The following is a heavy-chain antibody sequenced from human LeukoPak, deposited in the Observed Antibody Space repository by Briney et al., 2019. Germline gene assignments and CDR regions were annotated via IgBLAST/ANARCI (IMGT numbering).Heavy chain of an antibody. J-gene: IGHJ5*01. Sequence: GGSLRLSCAASGFTVSSSYMSWVRPAPGKGLEWVSIIHSGGATYYADSVKGRFTVSRDNSKNTLYLQMNSLRAEDTAVYYCARDDYYDSSGPPDSWGQGTLVTVSS. V-gene: IGHV3-66*01. D-gene: IGHD3-22*01. CDR3: ARDDYYDSSGPPDS. CDR2: IHSGGAT. CDR1: GFTVSSSY.